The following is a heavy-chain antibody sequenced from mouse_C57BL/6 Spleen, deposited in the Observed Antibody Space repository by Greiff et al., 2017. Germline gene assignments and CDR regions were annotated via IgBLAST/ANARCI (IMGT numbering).Heavy chain of an antibody. CDR1: GYAFSSSW. Sequence: VQRVESGPELVKPGASVKISCKASGYAFSSSWMNWVKQRPGKGLEWIGRIYPGDGDTNYNGKFKGKATLTADKSSSTAYMQLSSLTSEDSAVYFCATGSSPFAYWGQGTLVTVSA. J-gene: IGHJ3*01. CDR2: IYPGDGDT. D-gene: IGHD1-1*01. V-gene: IGHV1-82*01. CDR3: ATGSSPFAY.